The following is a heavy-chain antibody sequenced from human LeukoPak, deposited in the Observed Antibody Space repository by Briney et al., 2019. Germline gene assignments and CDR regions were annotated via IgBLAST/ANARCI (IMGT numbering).Heavy chain of an antibody. V-gene: IGHV4-59*01. CDR3: ARDQVDYNNGPGSQGYSSYGMDV. Sequence: SETLSLTRTVSGGPISTYYGNWIRQAPGKGLEWIGYIYYSGSTSYNPSLKSRVTMSVDTSRNQFSLKMSSVTAADTALYYCARDQVDYNNGPGSQGYSSYGMDVWGQGTMVTVSS. CDR1: GGPISTYY. D-gene: IGHD4-11*01. CDR2: IYYSGST. J-gene: IGHJ6*02.